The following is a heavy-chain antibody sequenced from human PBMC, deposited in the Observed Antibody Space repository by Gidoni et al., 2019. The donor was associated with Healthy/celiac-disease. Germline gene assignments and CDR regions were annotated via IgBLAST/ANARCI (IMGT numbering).Heavy chain of an antibody. CDR2: MSYDGSNK. D-gene: IGHD1-26*01. CDR1: GFTFSSYG. V-gene: IGHV3-30*18. J-gene: IGHJ4*02. CDR3: AKDFRGSYWVGYYFDY. Sequence: QVQLVESGGGVVQPGRSLRLSCAASGFTFSSYGMHWVRQAPGKGLEWVAVMSYDGSNKYYADSVKGRFTISRDNSKNTLYLQMNSLRAEDTAVYYCAKDFRGSYWVGYYFDYWGQGTLVTVSS.